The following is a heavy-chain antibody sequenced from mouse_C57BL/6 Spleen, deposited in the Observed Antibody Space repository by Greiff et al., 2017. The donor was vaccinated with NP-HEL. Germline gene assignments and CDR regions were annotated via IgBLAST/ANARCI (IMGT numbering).Heavy chain of an antibody. CDR1: GFTFSSYA. D-gene: IGHD5-2*01. J-gene: IGHJ1*03. CDR3: ARDEYYGYFDV. CDR2: ISDGGSYT. V-gene: IGHV5-4*01. Sequence: EVKVVESGGGLVKPGGSLKLSCAASGFTFSSYAMSWVRQTPEKRLEWVATISDGGSYTYYPDNVKGRFTISRDNAKNNLYLQMSHLKSEDTAMYYCARDEYYGYFDVWGTGTTATVSS.